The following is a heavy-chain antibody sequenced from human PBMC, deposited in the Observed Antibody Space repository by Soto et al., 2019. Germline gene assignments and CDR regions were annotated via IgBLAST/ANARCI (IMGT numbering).Heavy chain of an antibody. J-gene: IGHJ4*02. D-gene: IGHD3-3*01. CDR1: GYTFTSYY. CDR2: ISPSGGST. V-gene: IGHV1-46*01. CDR3: ATSALLRFLEWTQ. Sequence: GASVKVSCKASGYTFTSYYMHWVRQAPGQGLEWMGIISPSGGSTSYAQKFQGRVTMTRDTSTSTVYMELSSLRSEDTAVYYCATSALLRFLEWTQWGQGTLVTFSS.